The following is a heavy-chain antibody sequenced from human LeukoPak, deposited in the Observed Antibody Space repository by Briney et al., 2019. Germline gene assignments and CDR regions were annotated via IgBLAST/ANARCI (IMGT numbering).Heavy chain of an antibody. CDR2: IYSGGST. CDR3: ARGGRSGRLDY. V-gene: IGHV3-66*01. Sequence: GSLILSCAASGFTVSSNYMSWVRQAPGKGLEWVSVIYSGGSTYYADSVKGRFTISRDNSKNTLYLQMNSLRAEDTAVYYCARGGRSGRLDYWGQGTLVTVSS. J-gene: IGHJ4*02. D-gene: IGHD6-19*01. CDR1: GFTVSSNY.